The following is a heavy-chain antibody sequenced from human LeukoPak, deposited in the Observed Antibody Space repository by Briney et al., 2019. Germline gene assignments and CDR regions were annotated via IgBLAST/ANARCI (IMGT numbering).Heavy chain of an antibody. Sequence: ASVKVSCKASGYTFTNYGMNWARQAPGQGLEWMGWINTNTGNPTYAQGFTGRFVFSLDTSVSTAYLQIGSLKAEDTAVYYCARGETTVTIVHWGQGTLVTVSS. CDR3: ARGETTVTIVH. J-gene: IGHJ4*02. V-gene: IGHV7-4-1*01. D-gene: IGHD4-17*01. CDR2: INTNTGNP. CDR1: GYTFTNYG.